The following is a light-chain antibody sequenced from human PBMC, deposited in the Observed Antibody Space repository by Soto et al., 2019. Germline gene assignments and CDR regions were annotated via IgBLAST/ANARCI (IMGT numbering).Light chain of an antibody. Sequence: DIQMTQSPSTLFASLGDRVTITCRASQSISSWLAWYQQKPGKAPKLLIYKASTLESGVPSRFSGSGSGTEFTLTISSLQPDDFATYYCQQSSRTPITFGQGTRLEI. CDR3: QQSSRTPIT. J-gene: IGKJ5*01. CDR2: KAS. V-gene: IGKV1-5*03. CDR1: QSISSW.